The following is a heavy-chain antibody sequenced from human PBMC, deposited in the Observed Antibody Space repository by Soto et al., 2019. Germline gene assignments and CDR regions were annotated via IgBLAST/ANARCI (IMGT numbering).Heavy chain of an antibody. CDR1: GFTFSSYA. CDR2: ISGSGGST. D-gene: IGHD1-26*01. CDR3: SGAESPDTAYFSLY. Sequence: PGGSLRLSCAASGFTFSSYAMSWVRQAPGKGLEWVSAISGSGGSTYYADSVKGRFTISRDNSKNTLYLQMNSLNIEDSAVYYCSGAESPDTAYFSLYWGQGTLVTVSS. J-gene: IGHJ4*02. V-gene: IGHV3-23*01.